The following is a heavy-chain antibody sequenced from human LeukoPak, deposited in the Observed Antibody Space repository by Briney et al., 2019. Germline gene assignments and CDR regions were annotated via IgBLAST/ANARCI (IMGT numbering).Heavy chain of an antibody. Sequence: GGSLRLSCAAYGFTFSSYWMHWVRQAPGKGLVWVSRINSDGSSTSYADSVKGRFTISRDNPKNTLYLQMNSLRAEDTAVYFCAKRGVVIRVILVGFHKEAYYFDSWGQGALVTVSS. J-gene: IGHJ4*02. CDR1: GFTFSSYW. D-gene: IGHD3-22*01. CDR3: AKRGVVIRVILVGFHKEAYYFDS. V-gene: IGHV3-74*01. CDR2: INSDGSST.